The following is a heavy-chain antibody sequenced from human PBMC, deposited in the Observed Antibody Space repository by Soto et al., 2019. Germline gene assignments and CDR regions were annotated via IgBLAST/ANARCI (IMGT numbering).Heavy chain of an antibody. D-gene: IGHD3-3*01. V-gene: IGHV3-7*03. CDR2: MKEDGSKK. CDR3: AKLGSGYYTGLYFDY. J-gene: IGHJ4*02. Sequence: EVQLVESGGALVQRGGSLRLSCAASGFTFGDYWMSWVRQAPGKGLEWVANMKEDGSKKYYVDSVKGRFTVSRDNAKKSLYLQMNSLRAEDTVVYYCAKLGSGYYTGLYFDYWGQGTLVTVSS. CDR1: GFTFGDYW.